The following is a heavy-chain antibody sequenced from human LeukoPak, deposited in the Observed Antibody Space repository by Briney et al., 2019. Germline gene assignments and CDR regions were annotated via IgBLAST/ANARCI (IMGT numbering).Heavy chain of an antibody. J-gene: IGHJ4*02. D-gene: IGHD2-21*01. CDR2: IKAGNGDT. CDR1: GYIYTKYV. V-gene: IGHV1-3*01. Sequence: ASVKVSCKASGYIYTKYVVHWVRQAPGQRPEWMGWIKAGNGDTKYSQNFQDRLTITRDTSASTVYMELSSLTSEDTALYYCARDDCGDTCYPGGYWGQGTLVTVSS. CDR3: ARDDCGDTCYPGGY.